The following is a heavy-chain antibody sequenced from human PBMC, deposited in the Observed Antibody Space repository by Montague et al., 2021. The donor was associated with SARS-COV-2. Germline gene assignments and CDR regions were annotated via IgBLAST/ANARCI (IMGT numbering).Heavy chain of an antibody. Sequence: SETLSLTCAVSGGSISSSNWWSCVRQPPGKGLSWIGEIYHSGSTNYNPSLKSRVTISVDTSKHQFSLKLSSVTAADTAVYYCARDLAPYYGSGSYYNPIDAFDIWGQGTMVTVSS. J-gene: IGHJ3*02. V-gene: IGHV4-4*02. CDR3: ARDLAPYYGSGSYYNPIDAFDI. CDR1: GGSISSSNW. CDR2: IYHSGST. D-gene: IGHD3-10*01.